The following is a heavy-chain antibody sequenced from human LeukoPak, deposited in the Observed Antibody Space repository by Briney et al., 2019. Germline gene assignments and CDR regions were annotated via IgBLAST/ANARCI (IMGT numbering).Heavy chain of an antibody. CDR1: GFTFGDFA. V-gene: IGHV3-49*04. CDR3: TRDSLPTFSGYYYCMDV. CDR2: IRSKTYGGTP. J-gene: IGHJ6*03. Sequence: PGGSLRLSCTGSGFTFGDFAVSWVRQAPGKGLQWVGFIRSKTYGGTPEYAASAKGRFTISRDDSKNIAYLQMNSLKTDDTAVYYCTRDSLPTFSGYYYCMDVWGKGTSVTIS.